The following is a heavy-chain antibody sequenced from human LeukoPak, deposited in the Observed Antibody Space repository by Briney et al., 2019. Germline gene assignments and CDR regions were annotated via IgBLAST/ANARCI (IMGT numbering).Heavy chain of an antibody. Sequence: GGSLRLSCAASGLTFSSYGMHWVRQAPGKGLEWVTFIQYDGSDKYYADSVKGRFTISRDNSKNTLYVQMNSLRAEDTAVYYCATWNWNDYFDYWGQGTLVTASS. CDR1: GLTFSSYG. J-gene: IGHJ4*02. CDR3: ATWNWNDYFDY. V-gene: IGHV3-30*02. D-gene: IGHD1-1*01. CDR2: IQYDGSDK.